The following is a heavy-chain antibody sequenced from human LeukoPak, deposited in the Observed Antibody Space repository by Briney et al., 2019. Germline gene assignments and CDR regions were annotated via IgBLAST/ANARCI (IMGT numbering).Heavy chain of an antibody. CDR1: GFTLCGYV. CDR3: AREYCGGDCYYAFDI. CDR2: TSSNGGST. J-gene: IGHJ3*02. Sequence: PGGSLRLSCAASGFTLCGYVMQWVRPAPGEGLDYVSATSSNGGSTYYATSVKGSFTISRDNSKNTLYLQMGSLRAEDMAVYYCAREYCGGDCYYAFDIWGQGTMVTVSS. D-gene: IGHD2-21*02. V-gene: IGHV3-64*01.